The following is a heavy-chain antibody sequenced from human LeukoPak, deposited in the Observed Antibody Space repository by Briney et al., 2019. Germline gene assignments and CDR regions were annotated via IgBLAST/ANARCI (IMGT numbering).Heavy chain of an antibody. CDR2: ISSSSSIM. Sequence: PGGSLRLSCAASGFTFSSYTMNWVRKAPGKGLEWISYISSSSSIMYYADSVKGRFSISRDNAKNSLYLQMNSLRDEDTAVYYCAKDSGFGMDVWGQGTTVTVSS. CDR3: AKDSGFGMDV. J-gene: IGHJ6*02. V-gene: IGHV3-48*02. CDR1: GFTFSSYT.